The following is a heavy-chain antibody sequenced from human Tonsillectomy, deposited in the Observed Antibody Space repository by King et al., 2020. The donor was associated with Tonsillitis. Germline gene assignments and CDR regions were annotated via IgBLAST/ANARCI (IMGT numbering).Heavy chain of an antibody. Sequence: QLQESGPGLVKPSETLSLTCDVSGYSISSGYYWGWIRQPPGKGLEYIGNMFHTGSSPLNPSLKSRVTISVDRSKNQFSLRLSSVTASDTAVYYCVRTSRDYGGNTNSFDFWGQGTMVTVSS. CDR2: MFHTGSS. V-gene: IGHV4-38-2*01. D-gene: IGHD4-23*01. CDR1: GYSISSGYY. CDR3: VRTSRDYGGNTNSFDF. J-gene: IGHJ3*01.